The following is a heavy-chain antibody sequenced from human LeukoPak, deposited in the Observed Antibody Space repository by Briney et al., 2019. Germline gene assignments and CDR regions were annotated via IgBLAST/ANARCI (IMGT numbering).Heavy chain of an antibody. V-gene: IGHV3-74*01. CDR3: AKDNYGSYSYGSSHFDY. Sequence: PGGSLRLSCAASGFTFSSYWMHWVRQAPGKGLVWVSRINTDGSSTSYADSVKGRFTISRDNAKNTLYLQMNSLRAEDTAVYYCAKDNYGSYSYGSSHFDYWGQGTLVTVSS. CDR1: GFTFSSYW. D-gene: IGHD5-18*01. J-gene: IGHJ4*02. CDR2: INTDGSST.